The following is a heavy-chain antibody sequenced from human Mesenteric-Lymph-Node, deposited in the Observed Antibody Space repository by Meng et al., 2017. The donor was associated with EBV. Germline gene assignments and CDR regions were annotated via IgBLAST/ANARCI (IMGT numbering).Heavy chain of an antibody. CDR2: IWYDGSNK. CDR1: GFTFSSYG. D-gene: IGHD3-22*01. CDR3: ARDWGYDSSGFEY. J-gene: IGHJ4*02. V-gene: IGHV3-33*01. Sequence: QVQLLESGXGVVQPXRSLILSCAASGFTFSSYGMHWVRQAPGKGLEWVAVIWYDGSNKYYADSVKGRFTISRDNSKNTLYLQMNSLRAEDTAVYYCARDWGYDSSGFEYWGQGTLVTVSS.